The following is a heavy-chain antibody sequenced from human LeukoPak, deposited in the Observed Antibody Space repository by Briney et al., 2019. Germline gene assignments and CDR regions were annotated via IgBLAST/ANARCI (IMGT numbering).Heavy chain of an antibody. Sequence: SVKVSCKASGGTFSSYAISWVRQAPGQGLEWMGRIIPILGITNYAQKSQGRVTITADKSTSTAYMELSSLRSEDTAVYYCASREYDNSNYYLYYFDYWGQGTLVTVSS. V-gene: IGHV1-69*04. CDR1: GGTFSSYA. D-gene: IGHD3-22*01. CDR2: IIPILGIT. J-gene: IGHJ4*02. CDR3: ASREYDNSNYYLYYFDY.